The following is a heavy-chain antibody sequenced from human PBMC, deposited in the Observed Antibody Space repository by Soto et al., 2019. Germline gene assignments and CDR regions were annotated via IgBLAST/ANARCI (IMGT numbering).Heavy chain of an antibody. CDR2: ISAYNGNT. Sequence: ASVKVSCKASGYTFTSYGISWVRQAPGQGLEWMEWISAYNGNTNYAQKFQGRVTITADESTSTAYMELSSLRSEDTAVYYCARVPYYDSSGYFDYWGQGTLVTVSS. CDR3: ARVPYYDSSGYFDY. D-gene: IGHD3-22*01. CDR1: GYTFTSYG. V-gene: IGHV1-18*01. J-gene: IGHJ4*02.